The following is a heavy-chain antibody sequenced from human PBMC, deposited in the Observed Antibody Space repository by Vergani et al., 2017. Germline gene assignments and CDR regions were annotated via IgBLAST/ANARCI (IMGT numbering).Heavy chain of an antibody. Sequence: QVQLVESGGGVVQPGRSLRLSCAASGFTFSSYAMHWVRQAPGKGLEWVAVISYDGSNKYYADSVKGRFTISRDNSKNTLYLQMNSLRAEDTAVYYCARDSXRRQLRYYYDSSGYLDYWGQGTLVTVSS. CDR3: ARDSXRRQLRYYYDSSGYLDY. CDR1: GFTFSSYA. D-gene: IGHD3-22*01. CDR2: ISYDGSNK. J-gene: IGHJ4*02. V-gene: IGHV3-30-3*01.